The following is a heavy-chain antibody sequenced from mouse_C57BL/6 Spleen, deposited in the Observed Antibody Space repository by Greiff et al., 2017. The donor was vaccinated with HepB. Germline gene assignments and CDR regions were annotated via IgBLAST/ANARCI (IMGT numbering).Heavy chain of an antibody. CDR2: IDPETGGT. J-gene: IGHJ4*01. CDR1: GYTFTDYE. Sequence: QVHVKQSGAELVRPGASVTLSCKASGYTFTDYEMHWVKQTPVHGLEWIGAIDPETGGTAYNQKFKGKAILTADKSSSTAYMELRSLTSEDSAVYYCTRWGVGRMDYWGQGTSVTVSS. V-gene: IGHV1-15*01. CDR3: TRWGVGRMDY. D-gene: IGHD3-3*01.